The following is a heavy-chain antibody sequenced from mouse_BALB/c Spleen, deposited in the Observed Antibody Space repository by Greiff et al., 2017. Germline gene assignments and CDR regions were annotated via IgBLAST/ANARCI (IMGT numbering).Heavy chain of an antibody. CDR3: AREGYYGSSYEFAY. Sequence: QVQLKQSGPELVRPGESVKISCKGSGYTFTDYAMHWVKQSHAKSLEWIGVISIYYDNTNYNQKFKGKATMTVDKSSSTAYMELARLTSEDSAIYYCAREGYYGSSYEFAYWGQGTLVTVSA. CDR1: GYTFTDYA. D-gene: IGHD1-1*01. J-gene: IGHJ3*01. CDR2: ISIYYDNT. V-gene: IGHV1-67*01.